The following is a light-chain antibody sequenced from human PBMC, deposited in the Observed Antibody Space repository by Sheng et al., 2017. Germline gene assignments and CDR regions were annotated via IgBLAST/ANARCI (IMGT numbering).Light chain of an antibody. J-gene: IGKJ1*01. CDR2: STS. V-gene: IGKV1-39*01. Sequence: DIQMTQSPFSLSASVGDRVTITCRASQSIRSYLNWYQQKPGKAPKLLISSTSTLQSGVPSRFSGGGSATDFTLTISSLQPEDFATYYCQQSYSTPWTFGQGP. CDR3: QQSYSTPWT. CDR1: QSIRSY.